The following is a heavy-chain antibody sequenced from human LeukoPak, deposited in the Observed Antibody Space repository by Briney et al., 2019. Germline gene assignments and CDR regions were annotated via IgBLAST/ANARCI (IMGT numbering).Heavy chain of an antibody. J-gene: IGHJ5*02. CDR2: IIPIFGTA. Sequence: RQAPGQGLEWMGGIIPIFGTANYAQKFQGRVTITADESTSTAYMELSSLRSEDTAVYYCALLFRGRIAVAGNHWGQGTLVTVSS. V-gene: IGHV1-69*01. CDR3: ALLFRGRIAVAGNH. D-gene: IGHD6-19*01.